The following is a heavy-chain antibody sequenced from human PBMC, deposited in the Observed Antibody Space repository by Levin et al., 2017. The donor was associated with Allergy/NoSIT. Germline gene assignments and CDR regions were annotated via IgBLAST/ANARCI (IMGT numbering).Heavy chain of an antibody. CDR1: GFTFSSYS. J-gene: IGHJ4*02. V-gene: IGHV3-21*01. CDR2: ISSSSSYI. CDR3: AREDRYSGTFDY. Sequence: LSLTCAASGFTFSSYSMNWVRQAPGKGLEWVSSISSSSSYIYYADSVKGRFTISRDNAKNSLYLQMNSLRAEDTAVYYCAREDRYSGTFDYWGQGTLVTVSS. D-gene: IGHD1-26*01.